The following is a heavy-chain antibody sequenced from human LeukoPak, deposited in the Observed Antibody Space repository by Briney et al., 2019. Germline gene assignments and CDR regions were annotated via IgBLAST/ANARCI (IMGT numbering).Heavy chain of an antibody. Sequence: GGSLRLSCAASGFSFSSWAMHWVRQAPGKGLEWVAVISSDGHNKYYADSVKGRFTISRDNSRNTFYLELNSLRAEDTSMFFCARPGLGIGAADLGDDAFDVWGQGTMVTVSS. CDR1: GFSFSSWA. J-gene: IGHJ3*01. V-gene: IGHV3-30*04. D-gene: IGHD3-16*01. CDR2: ISSDGHNK. CDR3: ARPGLGIGAADLGDDAFDV.